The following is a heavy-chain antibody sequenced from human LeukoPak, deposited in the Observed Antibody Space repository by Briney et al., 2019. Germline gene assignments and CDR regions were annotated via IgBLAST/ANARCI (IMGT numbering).Heavy chain of an antibody. V-gene: IGHV3-48*04. CDR2: ISSSSSTI. CDR3: ARSSYCSSSSV. CDR1: GFTFSTYS. J-gene: IGHJ3*01. Sequence: PGGSLRLSCAASGFTFSTYSMNWVRQAPGKGLEWVSYISSSSSTIYYADSVKGRFTISRDNAKNSLYLQINSLRAEDTAVYYCARSSYCSSSSVWGQGTMVTVSS. D-gene: IGHD6-6*01.